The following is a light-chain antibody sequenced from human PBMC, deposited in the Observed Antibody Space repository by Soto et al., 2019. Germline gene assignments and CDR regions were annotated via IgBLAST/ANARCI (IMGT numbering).Light chain of an antibody. CDR2: RTS. V-gene: IGKV3-15*01. CDR3: QQYNNWPRAT. Sequence: ETVMTQSPATLSVSPGERATLSCRASQTINNNLAWYQQKPGQDPRVLMFRTSTRATGIPARFSGSGSGTGFNITISSLQAEDSALYYCQQYNNWPRATFGGGTKVEIK. CDR1: QTINNN. J-gene: IGKJ4*01.